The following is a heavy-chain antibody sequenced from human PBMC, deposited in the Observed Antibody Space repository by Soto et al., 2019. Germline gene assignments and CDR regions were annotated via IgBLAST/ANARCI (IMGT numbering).Heavy chain of an antibody. V-gene: IGHV3-48*03. CDR1: GFTFSSYE. D-gene: IGHD3-22*01. CDR3: ASKRDYYDSSGYYYGRWFDP. Sequence: EVQLVESGGGLVQPGGSLRLSCAASGFTFSSYEMNWVRQAPGKGLEWVSYISSSGSTIYYADSVKGRFTISRDNAKNSLYLQMNSLRAEDTAVYYCASKRDYYDSSGYYYGRWFDPWGQGTLVTVSS. CDR2: ISSSGSTI. J-gene: IGHJ5*02.